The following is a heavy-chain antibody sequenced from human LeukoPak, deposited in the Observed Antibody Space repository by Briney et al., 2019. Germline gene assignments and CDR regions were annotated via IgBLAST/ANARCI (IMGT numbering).Heavy chain of an antibody. CDR1: GFTFTNYA. J-gene: IGHJ4*02. V-gene: IGHV3-23*01. D-gene: IGHD2-21*01. CDR2: ISNSGETT. Sequence: PGGSLRLSCAASGFTFTNYAMSWVRQAPGKGLDFVSSISNSGETTNYADSVKGRFTISRDNSKNTLYLQMNSLRAEDTAVYYCARGLWWSKYYFDYWGQGTLVTVSP. CDR3: ARGLWWSKYYFDY.